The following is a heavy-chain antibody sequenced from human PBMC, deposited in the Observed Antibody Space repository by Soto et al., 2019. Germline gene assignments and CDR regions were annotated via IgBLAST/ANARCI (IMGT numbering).Heavy chain of an antibody. D-gene: IGHD5-18*01. Sequence: PGGSLRLSCAASGFTFSSYSTNWVRQAPGKGLEWVSTISSSSSYIYYADSVKGRFTISRDNAKNSLYLQMNSLRDEDTAVYYCARDSGYSYGPFDYWGQGTLVTVSS. CDR2: ISSSSSYI. J-gene: IGHJ4*02. CDR3: ARDSGYSYGPFDY. CDR1: GFTFSSYS. V-gene: IGHV3-21*01.